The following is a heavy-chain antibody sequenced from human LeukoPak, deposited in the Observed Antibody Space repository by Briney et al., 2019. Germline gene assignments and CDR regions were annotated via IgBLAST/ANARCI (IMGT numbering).Heavy chain of an antibody. CDR2: ISSSSSYI. Sequence: GGSLRLSCAASGFTFRSYAMSWVRQAPGKGLEWVSSISSSSSYIYYADSVKGRFTISRDNAKNSLYLQMNSLRAEDTAVYYCAREQPYYYDSSGYYWYWGQGTLVTVSS. CDR1: GFTFRSYA. CDR3: AREQPYYYDSSGYYWY. D-gene: IGHD3-22*01. V-gene: IGHV3-21*01. J-gene: IGHJ4*02.